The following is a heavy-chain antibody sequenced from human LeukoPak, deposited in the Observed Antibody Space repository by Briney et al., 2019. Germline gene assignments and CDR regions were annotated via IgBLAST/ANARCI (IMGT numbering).Heavy chain of an antibody. CDR2: ISGSGDNT. Sequence: PGGSLRLSCAASGXTFSSYAMSWVRQAPGKGLEWVSSISGSGDNTCYADSVKDRFSISRDNSKTTVSLQMNSLRAEDTAVYYCAKGRGTAVTSAANYWGQGTLVTVSS. V-gene: IGHV3-23*01. D-gene: IGHD4-17*01. CDR3: AKGRGTAVTSAANY. CDR1: GXTFSSYA. J-gene: IGHJ4*02.